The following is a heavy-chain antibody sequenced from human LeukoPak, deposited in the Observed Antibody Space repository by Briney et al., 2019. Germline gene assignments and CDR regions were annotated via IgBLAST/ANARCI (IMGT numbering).Heavy chain of an antibody. CDR3: ARHYGP. V-gene: IGHV4-61*08. CDR1: SGSVSNGDYY. CDR2: IYYTGSA. J-gene: IGHJ5*02. Sequence: SETLSLTCTVSSGSVSNGDYYWSWLRQPPGKALEWIGYIYYTGSAYYNPSLGGRVTLSVDTSKNQFSLKLNSVTAADTAVYYCARHYGPWGQGTLVTVSS. D-gene: IGHD3-16*01.